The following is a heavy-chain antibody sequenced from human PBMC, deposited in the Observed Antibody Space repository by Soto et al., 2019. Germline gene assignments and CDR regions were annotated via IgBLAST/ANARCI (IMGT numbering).Heavy chain of an antibody. J-gene: IGHJ6*02. CDR3: ARDLYGLDV. V-gene: IGHV3-11*01. CDR1: GFSFSDYD. Sequence: QVPLVESGGGLVQPGGSLRLSCVATGFSFSDYDMTWIRQAPGQGLEWLSYISRTDSSKYYAGSVKGRFTISVDSAKRSVYLQMNSLRADDTAVYYCARDLYGLDVWGQGTTVIVSS. CDR2: ISRTDSSK.